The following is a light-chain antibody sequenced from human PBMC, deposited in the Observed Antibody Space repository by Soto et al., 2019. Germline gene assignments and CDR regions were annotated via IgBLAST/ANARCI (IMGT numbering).Light chain of an antibody. J-gene: IGKJ1*01. CDR3: QQYHGNSET. CDR2: ATS. Sequence: DIQMTQSPSTLSASVGDRVTISCRARQSVSRWSAWHNQHRGIAPKLLNDATSRLKSGGPSRFSGRGSGTEFTLTISSRQPDDFATYYCQQYHGNSETFGQGTKVDIK. V-gene: IGKV1-5*01. CDR1: QSVSRW.